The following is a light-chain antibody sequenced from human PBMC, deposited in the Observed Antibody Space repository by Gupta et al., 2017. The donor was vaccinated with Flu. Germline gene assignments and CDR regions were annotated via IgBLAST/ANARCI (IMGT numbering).Light chain of an antibody. CDR2: WAS. CDR3: QQFYNSRPAQFT. V-gene: IGKV4-1*01. Sequence: DIVMTQSPDSLAVSLGERATINCKSSQSLLYSSTNRNYLAWYQQKPGQPPKLLIYWASTRESGGPDRFSGSGYGIDCTLTISSLQAEEVAVYYCQQFYNSRPAQFTFGQWTKLEIK. J-gene: IGKJ2*01. CDR1: QSLLYSSTNRNY.